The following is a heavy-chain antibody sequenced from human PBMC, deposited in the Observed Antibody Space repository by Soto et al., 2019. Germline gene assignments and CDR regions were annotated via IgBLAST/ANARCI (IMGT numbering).Heavy chain of an antibody. D-gene: IGHD6-6*01. V-gene: IGHV1-3*01. CDR2: INAGNGNT. CDR3: AGDELVRYYYYAMDV. Sequence: ASVKVSCKASGYTFISYALHWVRQAPGQRLEWMGWINAGNGNTKYSQKFQGRVTITRDTSASTAYMELSSLRSEDTAVYYCAGDELVRYYYYAMDVWGQGTTVTVSS. CDR1: GYTFISYA. J-gene: IGHJ6*02.